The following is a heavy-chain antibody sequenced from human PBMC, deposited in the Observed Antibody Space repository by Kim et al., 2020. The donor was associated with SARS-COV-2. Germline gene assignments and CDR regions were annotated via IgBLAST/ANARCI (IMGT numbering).Heavy chain of an antibody. V-gene: IGHV4-59*09. D-gene: IGHD6-19*01. CDR3: ARGLSIAVAF. CDR2: ST. J-gene: IGHJ4*02. Sequence: STNYHPSLKSRVTISVDTSKNQFSLKLSSVTAADTAVYYCARGLSIAVAFWGQGTLVTVSS.